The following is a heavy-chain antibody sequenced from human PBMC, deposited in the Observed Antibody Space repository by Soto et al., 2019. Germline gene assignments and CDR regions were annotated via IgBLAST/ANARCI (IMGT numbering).Heavy chain of an antibody. Sequence: QVQLVQSGAEVKKPGASVKVSCKASGYTFTGYYMHWVRQAPGQGLEWMGWINPNSGGTNYAQKFQGGVTMTRDTSISTAYMALSRLRSDDTAVYYCARGGCSGGSCYLNWFDPWGQGTLVTVSS. CDR2: INPNSGGT. CDR1: GYTFTGYY. D-gene: IGHD2-15*01. V-gene: IGHV1-2*02. CDR3: ARGGCSGGSCYLNWFDP. J-gene: IGHJ5*02.